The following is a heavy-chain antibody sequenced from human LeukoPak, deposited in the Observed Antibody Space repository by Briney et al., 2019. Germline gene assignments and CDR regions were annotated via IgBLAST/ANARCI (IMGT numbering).Heavy chain of an antibody. D-gene: IGHD3-22*01. V-gene: IGHV3-74*01. Sequence: GGSLRLSCAASKFTFSSYWMHWVRQAPGKGLVWVPRINTDGSSTNYADSVKGRFTISRDNAKNTLYLQMNSLRAEDTAVYYCARVLSGSWDWFDPWGQGTLVTVSS. CDR2: INTDGSST. CDR3: ARVLSGSWDWFDP. CDR1: KFTFSSYW. J-gene: IGHJ5*02.